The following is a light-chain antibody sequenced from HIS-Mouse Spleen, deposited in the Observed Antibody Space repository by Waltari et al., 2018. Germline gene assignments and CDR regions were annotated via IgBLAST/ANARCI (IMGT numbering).Light chain of an antibody. CDR1: RSNIGAGSD. V-gene: IGLV1-40*01. CDR3: SSYTSSSFNVV. Sequence: QSVLTQPPSVSGAPGQRVTISCPGRRSNIGAGSDVHWYQQPPGTAPKLLIYGNSNRPSGVPDRFSGSKSGTSASLAITGLQAEDEADYYCSSYTSSSFNVVFGGGTKLTVL. J-gene: IGLJ2*01. CDR2: GNS.